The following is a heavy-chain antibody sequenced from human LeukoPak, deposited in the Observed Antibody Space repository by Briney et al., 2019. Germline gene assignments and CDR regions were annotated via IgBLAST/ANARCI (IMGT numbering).Heavy chain of an antibody. D-gene: IGHD1-26*01. CDR2: FEPEDGET. V-gene: IGHV1-24*01. Sequence: ASVKVSCKVSGYTLTELSMHWVRQAPGKGLEWMGGFEPEDGETIYAQKFQGRVTMTEDTSTDTAYMELSSLRSEDTAVYYCATTIVGATPFDYWGQGTLVTVSS. CDR3: ATTIVGATPFDY. J-gene: IGHJ4*02. CDR1: GYTLTELS.